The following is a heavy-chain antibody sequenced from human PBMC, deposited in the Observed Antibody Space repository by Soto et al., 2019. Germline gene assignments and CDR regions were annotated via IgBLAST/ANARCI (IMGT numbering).Heavy chain of an antibody. V-gene: IGHV1-3*01. J-gene: IGHJ6*02. D-gene: IGHD3-3*01. CDR2: INAGNGNT. CDR3: ASTSTTITVFGVVTPLDYYGMDV. Sequence: GASVKVSCKASGYTFTSYAMHWVRQAPGQRLEWIGWINAGNGNTKYSQKFQGRVTITRDTSASTAYMELSSLRSEDTAVYYCASTSTTITVFGVVTPLDYYGMDVWGQGTTVTVSS. CDR1: GYTFTSYA.